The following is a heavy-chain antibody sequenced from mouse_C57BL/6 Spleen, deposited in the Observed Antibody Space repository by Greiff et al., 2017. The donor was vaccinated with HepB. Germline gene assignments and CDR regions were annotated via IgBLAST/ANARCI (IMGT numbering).Heavy chain of an antibody. J-gene: IGHJ1*03. Sequence: EVHLVESEGGLVQPGSSMKLSCTASGFTFSDYYMAWVRQVPEKGLEWVANINYDGSSTYYLDSLKSRFIISRDNAKNILYLQMSSLKSEDTATYYCARGCLLDWYFDVWGTGTTVTVSS. V-gene: IGHV5-16*01. CDR3: ARGCLLDWYFDV. D-gene: IGHD3-3*01. CDR2: INYDGSST. CDR1: GFTFSDYY.